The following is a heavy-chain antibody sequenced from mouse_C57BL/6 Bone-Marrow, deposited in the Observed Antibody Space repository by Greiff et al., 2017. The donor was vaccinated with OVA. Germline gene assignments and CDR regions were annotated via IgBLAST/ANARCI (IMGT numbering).Heavy chain of an antibody. CDR1: GFTFSNYW. CDR3: TYYRCWYFDV. Sequence: EVKLVESGGGLVQPGGSMKLSCVASGFTFSNYWMNWVRQSPEKGLEWVAQIRLKSDNYATHYAESVKGRFTISRDDSKSSVYLQMNNLRAEDTGIYYCTYYRCWYFDVWGTGTTVTVSS. V-gene: IGHV6-3*01. D-gene: IGHD2-14*01. CDR2: IRLKSDNYAT. J-gene: IGHJ1*03.